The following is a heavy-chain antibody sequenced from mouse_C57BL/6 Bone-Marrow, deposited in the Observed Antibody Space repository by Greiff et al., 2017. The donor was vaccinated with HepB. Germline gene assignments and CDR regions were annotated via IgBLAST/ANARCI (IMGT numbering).Heavy chain of an antibody. Sequence: EVMLVESGGGLVQPGGFLKLSCAASGFTFSDYYMYWVRQTPEKRLEWVAYISNGGGSTYYPDTVKGRFTISRDNAKNTLYLQMSRLKSEDTAMYYCARHFYFDYWGQGTTLTVSS. CDR2: ISNGGGST. CDR1: GFTFSDYY. V-gene: IGHV5-12*01. J-gene: IGHJ2*01. CDR3: ARHFYFDY.